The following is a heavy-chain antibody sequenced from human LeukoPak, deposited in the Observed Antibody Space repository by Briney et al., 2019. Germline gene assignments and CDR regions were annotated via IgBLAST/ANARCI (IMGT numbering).Heavy chain of an antibody. CDR3: ARGGAARPDF. Sequence: TGGSLRLSCAASGFTFDDSVMSWVRHAPGKGLEWVSGINWNGGSTGYADSVKGRFTISRDNAKNSLYLQMSSLRAEDTALYYCARGGAARPDFWGQGTLVTVSS. CDR1: GFTFDDSV. V-gene: IGHV3-20*04. J-gene: IGHJ4*02. D-gene: IGHD6-6*01. CDR2: INWNGGST.